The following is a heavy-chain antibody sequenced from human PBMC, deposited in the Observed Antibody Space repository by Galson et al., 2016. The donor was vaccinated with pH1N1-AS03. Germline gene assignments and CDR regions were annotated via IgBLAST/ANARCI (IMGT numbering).Heavy chain of an antibody. CDR1: GYIFTSYW. D-gene: IGHD5-24*01. CDR2: IYPGDSDT. V-gene: IGHV5-51*01. CDR3: AGQVRDGYNDYFDY. Sequence: QSGAEVKKPGESLTISCKTSGYIFTSYWVAWVRHMPGKGLEWMGIIYPGDSDTRYSLSFQGQVTISAERSINTAYLQWSSLMASDTAIYYCAGQVRDGYNDYFDYWGQGILVTVSS. J-gene: IGHJ4*02.